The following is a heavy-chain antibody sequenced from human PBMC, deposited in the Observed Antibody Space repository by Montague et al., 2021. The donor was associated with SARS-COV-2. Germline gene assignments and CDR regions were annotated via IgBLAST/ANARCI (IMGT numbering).Heavy chain of an antibody. V-gene: IGHV4-31*03. D-gene: IGHD1-26*01. CDR1: GDSISSGGYY. Sequence: SQTLSLTCTVSGDSISSGGYYWSWIRQHPGKGLEWLGYISSSGRSFYNPSLRSRLTISLDTSKNQFSLQLSSVTAADTALYYCARVLGSGSYQFDYWGQGTLVTVSS. CDR2: ISSSGRS. CDR3: ARVLGSGSYQFDY. J-gene: IGHJ4*02.